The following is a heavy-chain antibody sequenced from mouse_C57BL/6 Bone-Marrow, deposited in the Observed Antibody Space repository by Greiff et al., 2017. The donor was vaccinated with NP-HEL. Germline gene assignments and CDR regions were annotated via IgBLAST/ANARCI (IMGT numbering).Heavy chain of an antibody. Sequence: VQLQQSGPELVKPGASVKISCKASGYAFSSSWMNWVKQRPGKGLEWIGRIYPGDGDTNYNGKFKGKATLTADKSSSTAYMQLSSLTSEDSAVYFCARSITTVVEVFPYWGQGTLVTVSA. CDR3: ARSITTVVEVFPY. J-gene: IGHJ3*01. CDR1: GYAFSSSW. V-gene: IGHV1-82*01. CDR2: IYPGDGDT. D-gene: IGHD1-1*01.